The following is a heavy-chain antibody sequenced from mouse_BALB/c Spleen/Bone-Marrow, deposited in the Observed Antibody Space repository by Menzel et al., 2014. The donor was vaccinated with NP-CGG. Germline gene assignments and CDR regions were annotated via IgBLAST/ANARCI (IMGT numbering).Heavy chain of an antibody. V-gene: IGHV1-9*01. CDR2: ILPGSGTT. J-gene: IGHJ2*01. Sequence: QVQLQQSGAELMKPGASVKISCKATGYTFSSYWIEWVKQRPGHSLEWIGEILPGSGTTNYNEKFKGKATFTADTSSNTAYMQLSSLTSEDSAVYYCARGTYRYYFDYWGQGTTLTVSS. CDR3: ARGTYRYYFDY. CDR1: GYTFSSYW. D-gene: IGHD2-14*01.